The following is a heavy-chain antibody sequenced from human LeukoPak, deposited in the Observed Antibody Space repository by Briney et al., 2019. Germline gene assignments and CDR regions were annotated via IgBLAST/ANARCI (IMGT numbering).Heavy chain of an antibody. CDR3: ARFEDYYGSGSYSGWFDP. CDR2: IYYSGST. Sequence: PETLSLTCTVSGGSISSYYWSWIRQPPGKGLEWIGYIYYSGSTNYNPSLKSRVTISVDTSKNQFSLKLSSVTAADTAVYYCARFEDYYGSGSYSGWFDPWGQGTLVTVSS. CDR1: GGSISSYY. V-gene: IGHV4-59*01. J-gene: IGHJ5*02. D-gene: IGHD3-10*01.